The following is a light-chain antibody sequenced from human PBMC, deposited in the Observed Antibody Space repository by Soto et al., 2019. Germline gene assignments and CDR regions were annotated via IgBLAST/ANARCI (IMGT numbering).Light chain of an antibody. CDR1: QGISNY. CDR2: AAS. Sequence: DIQMTQSPSSLSASVGDRVTITCRASQGISNYLAWYQQKPGKVPKRLIYAASNLQSGVPSRFSGSGSGTDFTLNISSLQHEDVATYYCQKYNIAPYTFGQGNKLEIK. CDR3: QKYNIAPYT. J-gene: IGKJ2*01. V-gene: IGKV1-27*01.